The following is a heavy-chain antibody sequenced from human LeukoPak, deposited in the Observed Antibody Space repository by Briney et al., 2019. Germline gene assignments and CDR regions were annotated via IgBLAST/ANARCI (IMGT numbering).Heavy chain of an antibody. Sequence: ASVKLSCKASGYTFTSYGVSWVRQAPGQGLEYVGWITAYNGNTNYAQKLQGRVTMTTDTSTSTAYMELRSLKSDDTAVYYCARDGPRGYFQHWGQGTLVTVSS. J-gene: IGHJ1*01. V-gene: IGHV1-18*01. D-gene: IGHD3-16*01. CDR3: ARDGPRGYFQH. CDR1: GYTFTSYG. CDR2: ITAYNGNT.